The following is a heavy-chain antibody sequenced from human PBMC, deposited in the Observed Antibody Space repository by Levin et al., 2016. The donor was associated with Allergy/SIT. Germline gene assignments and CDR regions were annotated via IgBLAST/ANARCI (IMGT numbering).Heavy chain of an antibody. D-gene: IGHD6-19*01. CDR1: GFSVSNNF. J-gene: IGHJ4*02. CDR3: ARGREYNSAWPYFDA. V-gene: IGHV3-53*01. Sequence: GESLKISCVVSGFSVSNNFLNWVRQAPGKGLEWVAVFEGDYHIYYTDSVKGRFTVSRDNSRNTVYLQMNSLTADDAAIYYCARGREYNSAWPYFDAWGQGTLVTVSS. CDR2: FEGDYHI.